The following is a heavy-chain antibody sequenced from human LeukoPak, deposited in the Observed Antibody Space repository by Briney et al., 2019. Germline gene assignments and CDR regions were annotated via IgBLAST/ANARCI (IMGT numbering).Heavy chain of an antibody. V-gene: IGHV3-30*03. Sequence: GGSLRLSCVASGFTIDSFYMSWVRQAPDKRLEWVAVISDDGRDTYYADSVKGRFTISRDNSKNTLYLQMNSLSPEDTAVVYCARVGRVSIYPSYMDVWGKGTTVTVSS. CDR3: ARVGRVSIYPSYMDV. D-gene: IGHD6-6*01. CDR2: ISDDGRDT. CDR1: GFTIDSFY. J-gene: IGHJ6*03.